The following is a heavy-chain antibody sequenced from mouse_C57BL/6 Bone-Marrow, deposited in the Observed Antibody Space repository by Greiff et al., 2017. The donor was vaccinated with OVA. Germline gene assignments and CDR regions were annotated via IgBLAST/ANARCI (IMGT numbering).Heavy chain of an antibody. V-gene: IGHV2-6*01. D-gene: IGHD3-2*02. Sequence: VKLMESGPGLVAPSRSLSITCTVSGFSLTSYGVDWVRQSPGKGLEWLGVIWGVGSTNYNSALKSRLSISKDNSKSQVFLKMNSLQTDDTAMYYCARKDSSGYGGFAYWGQGTLVTVSA. CDR2: IWGVGST. J-gene: IGHJ3*01. CDR3: ARKDSSGYGGFAY. CDR1: GFSLTSYG.